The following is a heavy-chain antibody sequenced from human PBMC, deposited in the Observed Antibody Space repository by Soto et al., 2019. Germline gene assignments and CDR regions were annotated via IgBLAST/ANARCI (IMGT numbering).Heavy chain of an antibody. J-gene: IGHJ4*02. Sequence: GGSLRLSCAASGFMFSSYAVSWVRQAPGKGLEWVSGISSSGGSTYYADSVKGRFTVSRDNSKNTLFLQMNSLRAEDTAVYFCAKDGGGNFPVSVPDHWGPGTPVTVSS. CDR3: AKDGGGNFPVSVPDH. CDR1: GFMFSSYA. D-gene: IGHD3-16*01. V-gene: IGHV3-23*01. CDR2: ISSSGGST.